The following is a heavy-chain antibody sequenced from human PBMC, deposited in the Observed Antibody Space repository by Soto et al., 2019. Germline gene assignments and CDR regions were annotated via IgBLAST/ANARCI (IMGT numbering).Heavy chain of an antibody. V-gene: IGHV3-23*01. J-gene: IGHJ5*02. CDR1: GFTISSSA. Sequence: EVQVLESGGGLVQPGGSLRLSCAASGFTISSSAMTWVRQAPGKGLEWISSISGDGKATYYADSVKGRFTISRDSSKTTLYLQMNGLRVEGTATYFCAKITRSWGRGTLVTVAS. CDR2: ISGDGKAT. CDR3: AKITRS. D-gene: IGHD3-3*01.